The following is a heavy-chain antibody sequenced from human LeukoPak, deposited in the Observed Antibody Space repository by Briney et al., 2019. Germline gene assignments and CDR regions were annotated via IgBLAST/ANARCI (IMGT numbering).Heavy chain of an antibody. CDR2: IYYGGST. J-gene: IGHJ3*02. CDR3: ARSDGSGLVRI. V-gene: IGHV4-38-2*01. Sequence: PGGSLRLSCAASGFTFSSYAMSWVRQPPGKGLEWVGSIYYGGSTYYNPSLTSRVTISVDTSKNQFSLKLSSVTAADTAVYYCARSDGSGLVRIWGQGTMVTVSS. CDR1: GFTFSSYA. D-gene: IGHD3-22*01.